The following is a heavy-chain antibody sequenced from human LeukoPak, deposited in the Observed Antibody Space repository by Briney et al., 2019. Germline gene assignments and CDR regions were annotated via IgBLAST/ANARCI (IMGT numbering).Heavy chain of an antibody. J-gene: IGHJ4*02. CDR1: GFTFDDYT. Sequence: GSLRLSWTGSGFTFDDYTLKWVRQAPGKGLGWGSLFCREGSITLYPESVEGGFTISRDNSKKSLFLQMKRRGTEDTALIYSAEDNVGSVTEGNLSHLDSWRRGTLVTLPS. D-gene: IGHD4-11*01. CDR3: AEDNVGSVTEGNLSHLDS. V-gene: IGHV3-43*01. CDR2: FCREGSIT.